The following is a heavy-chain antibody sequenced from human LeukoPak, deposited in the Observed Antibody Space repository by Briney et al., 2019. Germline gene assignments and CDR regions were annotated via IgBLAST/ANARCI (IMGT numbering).Heavy chain of an antibody. Sequence: ASVKVSCKASGGTFSSYAISWVRQAPGQGLEWMGGIIPIFGTANYAQKFQGRVTITTDESTSTAYMELSSLRSEDTAVYYCAKDTSSWYLNWFDPWGQGTLVTVSS. V-gene: IGHV1-69*05. J-gene: IGHJ5*02. CDR3: AKDTSSWYLNWFDP. CDR1: GGTFSSYA. CDR2: IIPIFGTA. D-gene: IGHD6-13*01.